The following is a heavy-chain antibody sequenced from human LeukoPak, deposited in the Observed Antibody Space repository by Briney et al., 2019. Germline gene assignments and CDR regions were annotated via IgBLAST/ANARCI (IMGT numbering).Heavy chain of an antibody. CDR3: ASLGCCSGGSCYGYYYGMDV. D-gene: IGHD2-15*01. J-gene: IGHJ6*02. V-gene: IGHV3-23*01. CDR1: GFTFSSYA. Sequence: GGSLGLSCAASGFTFSSYAMSWVRQAPGKGLEWVSGISGSGGSTYYADSVKGRFTISRDNSKNTLYLQMNSLRAEDTAVYYCASLGCCSGGSCYGYYYGMDVWGQGTTVTVSS. CDR2: ISGSGGST.